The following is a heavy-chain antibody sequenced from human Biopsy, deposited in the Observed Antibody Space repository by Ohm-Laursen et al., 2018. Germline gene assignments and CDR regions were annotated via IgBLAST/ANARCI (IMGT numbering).Heavy chain of an antibody. CDR1: GFIFSRYW. D-gene: IGHD6-13*01. CDR3: ARGPSGTAAGRFAS. J-gene: IGHJ4*02. Sequence: SLRLSCTASGFIFSRYWMNWVRQTPEKGLEWLANMNQDGSEEHYVDSVKGRFTISRDNSKSSLYLQMNSLRDEDTAVYYCARGPSGTAAGRFASWGQGTLVTVSS. CDR2: MNQDGSEE. V-gene: IGHV3-7*04.